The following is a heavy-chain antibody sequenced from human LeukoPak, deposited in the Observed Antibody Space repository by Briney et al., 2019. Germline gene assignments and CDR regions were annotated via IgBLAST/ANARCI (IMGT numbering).Heavy chain of an antibody. J-gene: IGHJ5*02. CDR2: IYPGDSGT. CDR3: ASVTSITIFGVVSSWFDP. CDR1: GYSFTSYW. Sequence: GESLKISCKGSGYSFTSYWIGGVRQMPGKGLEWMGIIYPGDSGTRYSPSFQGQVTISADKSTSTAYLQWSSLKASDTAMYYCASVTSITIFGVVSSWFDPWGQGTLVTVSS. D-gene: IGHD3-3*01. V-gene: IGHV5-51*01.